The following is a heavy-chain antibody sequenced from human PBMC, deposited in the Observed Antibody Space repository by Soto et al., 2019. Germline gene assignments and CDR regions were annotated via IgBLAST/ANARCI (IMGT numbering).Heavy chain of an antibody. J-gene: IGHJ4*02. D-gene: IGHD2-15*01. V-gene: IGHV4-34*01. CDR3: VLFVEADALSDS. CDR1: GGSFSEYY. CDR2: LSHTGNT. Sequence: QVQLQQWGAGLLKPSETLSLTCAVYGGSFSEYYWNWIRQPPGMGLEWIGDLSHTGNTKYNPSLKRRLTISLDPSKRQFSLQLRSVTAADTAMYYCVLFVEADALSDSWAQGTLVCVSS.